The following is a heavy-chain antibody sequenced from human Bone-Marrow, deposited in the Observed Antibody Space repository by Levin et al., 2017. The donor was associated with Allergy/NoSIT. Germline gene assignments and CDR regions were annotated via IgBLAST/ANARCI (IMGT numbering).Heavy chain of an antibody. V-gene: IGHV4-34*01. J-gene: IGHJ4*02. Sequence: PSETLSLTCAVYGGSFSGYYWSWIRQPPGKGLEWIGEINHSGSTNYNPSLKSRVTISVDTSKNQFSLKLSSVTAADTAVYYCARAWGLWFGEYYFDYWGQGTLVTVSS. CDR1: GGSFSGYY. CDR2: INHSGST. CDR3: ARAWGLWFGEYYFDY. D-gene: IGHD3-10*01.